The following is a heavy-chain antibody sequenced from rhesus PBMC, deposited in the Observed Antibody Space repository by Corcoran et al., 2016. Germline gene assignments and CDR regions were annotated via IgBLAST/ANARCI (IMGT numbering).Heavy chain of an antibody. Sequence: QVQLQESGPGLVKPSETLSLTCAVSGGSIAGNYWSWFRQPPGKGLEWIGRFSDDGSTNYNPFLESRVTISPDTSRNQCSLKLRSVTAADTAVYYCASGGPNSPYWGQGVLVIVSS. CDR1: GGSIAGNY. CDR2: FSDDGST. J-gene: IGHJ4*01. D-gene: IGHD1-44*01. CDR3: ASGGPNSPY. V-gene: IGHV4-173*01.